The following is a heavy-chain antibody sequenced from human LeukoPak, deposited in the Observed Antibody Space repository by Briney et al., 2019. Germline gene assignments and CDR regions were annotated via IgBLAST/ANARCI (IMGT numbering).Heavy chain of an antibody. J-gene: IGHJ4*02. D-gene: IGHD3-9*01. CDR2: ISGSGGST. CDR3: AKTGKYYDILTGYLYYFDY. V-gene: IGHV3-23*01. CDR1: GFTFSSYA. Sequence: PGGSLRLSCAASGFTFSSYAMSWVRQAPGKGLEWVSAISGSGGSTYYADSVKGRFTISRDNSKNTLYLQMNSLRAEDTAVYYCAKTGKYYDILTGYLYYFDYWGQGTLVTVSS.